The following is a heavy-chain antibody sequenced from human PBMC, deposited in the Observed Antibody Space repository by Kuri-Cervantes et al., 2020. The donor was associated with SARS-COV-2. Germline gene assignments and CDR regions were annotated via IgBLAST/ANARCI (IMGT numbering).Heavy chain of an antibody. CDR2: IYYSGST. Sequence: SETLSLTCTVSGGSISSSSYYWGWIRQPPGKGLEWIGSIYYSGSTKYNPSLNSRVTMSVDTSKNQFSLKLSSVTAADTAVYFCARGAAVAATCFDYWGQGTLVTVSS. J-gene: IGHJ4*02. V-gene: IGHV4-39*07. D-gene: IGHD6-19*01. CDR1: GGSISSSSYY. CDR3: ARGAAVAATCFDY.